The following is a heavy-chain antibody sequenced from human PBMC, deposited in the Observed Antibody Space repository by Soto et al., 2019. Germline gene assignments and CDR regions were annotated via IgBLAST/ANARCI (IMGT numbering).Heavy chain of an antibody. J-gene: IGHJ6*02. Sequence: PSETLSLTCTVSGDSVSSGFYYWNWIRQPPGKGLEWIGEIYRSGNTKYNPSLKRRVTISVDKSKNQFSLHLTSVTAADTAVYYCASSGWSEDFYYYYGMDVWGQGTTVTVSS. V-gene: IGHV4-61*01. CDR2: IYRSGNT. CDR3: ASSGWSEDFYYYYGMDV. D-gene: IGHD6-19*01. CDR1: GDSVSSGFYY.